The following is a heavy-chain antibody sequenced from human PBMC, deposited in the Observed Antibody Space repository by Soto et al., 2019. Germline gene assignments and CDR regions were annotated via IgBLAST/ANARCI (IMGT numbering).Heavy chain of an antibody. CDR1: GYSFTSYW. J-gene: IGHJ6*02. V-gene: IGHV5-10-1*01. CDR2: IDPSDSYT. CDR3: ARREVTATPYYYYYGMDV. Sequence: PGESLKISCKGSGYSFTSYWISWVRQMPGKGLEWMGRIDPSDSYTNYSPSFQGHVTISADKSISTAYLQWSSLKASDTAMYYCARREVTATPYYYYYGMDVWGQGTTVTVSS. D-gene: IGHD2-21*02.